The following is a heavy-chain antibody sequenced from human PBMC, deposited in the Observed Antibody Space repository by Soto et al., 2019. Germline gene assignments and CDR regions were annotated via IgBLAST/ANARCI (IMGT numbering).Heavy chain of an antibody. V-gene: IGHV4-34*01. CDR1: GLSIKTGGYY. CDR2: INHSGST. J-gene: IGHJ4*02. Sequence: PSETLSLTCTVSGLSIKTGGYYWSWIRQPPGKGLEWIGEINHSGSTNYNPSLKSRVTISVDTSKNQFSLKLSSVTAADTAVYYCAARGDSSSWYFDYWGQGTLVTVSS. CDR3: AARGDSSSWYFDY. D-gene: IGHD6-13*01.